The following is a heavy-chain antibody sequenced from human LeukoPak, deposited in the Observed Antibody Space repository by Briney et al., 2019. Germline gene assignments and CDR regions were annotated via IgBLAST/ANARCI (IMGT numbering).Heavy chain of an antibody. CDR2: IYSGTT. J-gene: IGHJ4*02. V-gene: IGHV4-61*02. Sequence: SETLSLTCTVSGASISSDNYYWNWIRQPAGKGLEWIGRIYSGTTNYNPSLKSRVSISVDTSKNQFPLKMTSVTAADTAVYYCASLGSRDFWGQGTLVTISS. CDR1: GASISSDNYY. D-gene: IGHD3-10*01. CDR3: ASLGSRDF.